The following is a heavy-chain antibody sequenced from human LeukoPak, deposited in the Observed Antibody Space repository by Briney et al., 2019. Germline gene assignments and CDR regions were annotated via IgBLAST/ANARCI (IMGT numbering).Heavy chain of an antibody. V-gene: IGHV1-8*01. J-gene: IGHJ4*02. Sequence: ASVRVSYKASGYTFTIYDLKGVRQATGQRREGMGWMSPNSGDTGYAQKFQDRVTMTRNTSISTAYMELSSLRSDDTAVYYCARGPPNWGYDYWGPGTLVTVSS. CDR1: GYTFTIYD. D-gene: IGHD7-27*01. CDR3: ARGPPNWGYDY. CDR2: MSPNSGDT.